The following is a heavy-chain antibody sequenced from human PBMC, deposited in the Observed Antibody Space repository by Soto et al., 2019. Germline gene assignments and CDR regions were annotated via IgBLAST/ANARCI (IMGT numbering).Heavy chain of an antibody. J-gene: IGHJ4*02. V-gene: IGHV3-15*01. CDR1: GFTFSNAW. D-gene: IGHD2-21*02. CDR3: TTGKNVVVTGLDY. Sequence: EVQLVESGGGLVKPGGSLRLSCAASGFTFSNAWMSWVRQAPGKGLEWVGRIKSKTDGGTTDYAAPVKGRFTISRDDSKNTLYLQMNSLKTEDTAVYYCTTGKNVVVTGLDYWGQGTLVTVSS. CDR2: IKSKTDGGTT.